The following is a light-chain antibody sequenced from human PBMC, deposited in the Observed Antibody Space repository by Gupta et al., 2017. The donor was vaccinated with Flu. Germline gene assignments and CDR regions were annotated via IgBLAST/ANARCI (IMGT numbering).Light chain of an antibody. V-gene: IGKV1-39*01. CDR2: AAS. Sequence: PSSLSASVGDRVTITCRASQSFSNFLNWYQQKPGKAPKLLISAASRLQSGVPSRFSGSGSGTDFTLTINDLQPEDFAVYYCQQSYTTPPTFGQGTQLE. J-gene: IGKJ2*01. CDR3: QQSYTTPPT. CDR1: QSFSNF.